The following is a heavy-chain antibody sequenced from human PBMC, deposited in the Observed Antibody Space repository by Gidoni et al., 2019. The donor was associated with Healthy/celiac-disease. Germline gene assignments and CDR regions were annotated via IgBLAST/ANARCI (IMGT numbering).Heavy chain of an antibody. CDR3: AKEFYYYDSSGYCDY. D-gene: IGHD3-22*01. Sequence: QVQLVESGGGVVQPGRSRRLSCAASGVPFSSNGLPWVRPAPGKGLEWVAVISYEGINKSYADSVKGRFTISRDNSKNTLYLQMNSLRAEDTAVYYCAKEFYYYDSSGYCDYWGQGTLVTVSS. CDR1: GVPFSSNG. V-gene: IGHV3-30*18. CDR2: ISYEGINK. J-gene: IGHJ4*02.